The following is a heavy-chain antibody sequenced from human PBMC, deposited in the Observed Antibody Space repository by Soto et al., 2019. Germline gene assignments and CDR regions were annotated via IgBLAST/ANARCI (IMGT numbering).Heavy chain of an antibody. V-gene: IGHV3-53*02. J-gene: IGHJ4*02. Sequence: EVQLVETGGGLIQPGGSLRLSCAASGFSVSSPYMSWVRQAPGKGLEWVSVIYDGGSTYYAASVKGRFTISRDKSKNTLYLQMNSLTVEDTAVYYCARRSSSSSLGYWGQGTLVTVSS. CDR1: GFSVSSPY. CDR3: ARRSSSSSLGY. CDR2: IYDGGST. D-gene: IGHD6-6*01.